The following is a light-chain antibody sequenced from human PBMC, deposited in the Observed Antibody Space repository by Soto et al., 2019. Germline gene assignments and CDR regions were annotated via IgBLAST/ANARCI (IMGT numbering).Light chain of an antibody. Sequence: DVVMTQSPLSLPVTLGQPASISCRSSQSLVYSDGNTYLNWFQQRPGQSPRRLIYKVSNRDSGVPDRFSGSGSGIEFTLTISSLQFEDFAVYYCQQYHNWPITFGQGTRLEIK. J-gene: IGKJ5*01. CDR1: QSLVYSDGNTY. CDR2: KVS. CDR3: QQYHNWPIT. V-gene: IGKV2-30*01.